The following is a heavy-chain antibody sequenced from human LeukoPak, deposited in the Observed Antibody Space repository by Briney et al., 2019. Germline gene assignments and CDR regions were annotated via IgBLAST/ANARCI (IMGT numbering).Heavy chain of an antibody. J-gene: IGHJ6*02. Sequence: SETLSLTCTVSGGSISSQTYYWTWIRQPPGKGLEWIESIYYGRSAYYNPSLKNRVPISVDTSKTQLSLKMNSVTAADTALYYCARDSSRWYHYYYGMDVWGQGTTGTVSS. V-gene: IGHV4-39*02. CDR2: IYYGRSA. D-gene: IGHD6-13*01. CDR1: GGSISSQTYY. CDR3: ARDSSRWYHYYYGMDV.